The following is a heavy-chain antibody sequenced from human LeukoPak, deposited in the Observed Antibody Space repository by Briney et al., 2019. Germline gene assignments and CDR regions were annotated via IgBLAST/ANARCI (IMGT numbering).Heavy chain of an antibody. CDR1: GGSFSGYY. D-gene: IGHD3-10*01. J-gene: IGHJ4*02. CDR2: INHSGST. Sequence: SETLSLTCAVYGGSFSGYYWSWIRQPPGKGLEWIGEINHSGSTNYNPSLKSRVTISVDTSKNQFSLKLSSVTAADTAVYYCAGGSGTFDYWGQGTLVTVSS. V-gene: IGHV4-34*01. CDR3: AGGSGTFDY.